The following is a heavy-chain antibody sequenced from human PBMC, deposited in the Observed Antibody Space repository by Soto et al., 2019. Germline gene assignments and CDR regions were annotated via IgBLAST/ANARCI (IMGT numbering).Heavy chain of an antibody. CDR1: GDCVSSNSAT. CDR3: SRGGLLDY. V-gene: IGHV6-1*01. D-gene: IGHD2-15*01. CDR2: TYYRSQWYN. Sequence: QVQLQQSGPGLVKPSQTLSLTCAISGDCVSSNSATWNWIRQSPSRGLEWLGRTYYRSQWYNDYAASVRSRITINPDTSKNQFSLQLNSVTPDDTAVYFCSRGGLLDYWGQGTLVTVSS. J-gene: IGHJ4*02.